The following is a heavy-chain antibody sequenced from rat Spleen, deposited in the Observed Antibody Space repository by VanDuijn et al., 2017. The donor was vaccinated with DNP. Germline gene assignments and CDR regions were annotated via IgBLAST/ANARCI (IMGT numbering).Heavy chain of an antibody. CDR3: IRWNSGHFDY. CDR1: GFTFNNYW. J-gene: IGHJ2*01. CDR2: ITSRDGST. Sequence: EVQLVESGGGLVQPGRSLKLSCVASGFTFNNYWMTWIRQVPGKGLEWVASITSRDGSTYYPDSVKGRFTISRDNAKSTLYLQMNSLRSEDMATYYCIRWNSGHFDYWGQGVMVTVSS. V-gene: IGHV5-31*01. D-gene: IGHD4-3*01.